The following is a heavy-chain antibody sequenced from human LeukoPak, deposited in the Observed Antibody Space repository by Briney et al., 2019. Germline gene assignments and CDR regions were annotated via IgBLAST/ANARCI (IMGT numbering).Heavy chain of an antibody. Sequence: GGSLRLSCAASGFSFSSNGMHWVRQAPGKGLEWVAVIWYDGSNKYYADSVKGRFTISRDNSKNTLYLQMNSLRAEDTAVYYCARVSDYSNYFDYWGQGTLVTVSS. V-gene: IGHV3-33*01. CDR2: IWYDGSNK. J-gene: IGHJ4*02. CDR3: ARVSDYSNYFDY. CDR1: GFSFSSNG. D-gene: IGHD4-11*01.